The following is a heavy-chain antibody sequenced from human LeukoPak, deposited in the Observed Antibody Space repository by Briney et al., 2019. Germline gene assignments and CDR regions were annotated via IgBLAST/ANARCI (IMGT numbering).Heavy chain of an antibody. D-gene: IGHD1-14*01. CDR1: GFTFSSYS. Sequence: GGSLRLSCAASGFTFSSYSMNWVRQAPGKGLEWVSSISSSSSYIYYAHSVKGRFTISRDNAKNSLYLQMNSLRAEDTAVYYCARGRNAPDYWGQGTLVTVSS. V-gene: IGHV3-21*01. CDR3: ARGRNAPDY. J-gene: IGHJ4*02. CDR2: ISSSSSYI.